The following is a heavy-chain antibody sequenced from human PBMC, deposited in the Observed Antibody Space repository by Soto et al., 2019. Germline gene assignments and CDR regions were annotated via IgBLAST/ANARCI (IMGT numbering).Heavy chain of an antibody. V-gene: IGHV1-2*04. J-gene: IGHJ6*02. CDR3: ARGQITIFGVVRDNYYYGMDV. Sequence: ASVKVSCKASGYTFTGYYMHWVRQAPGQGLEWMGWINPNSGGTNYAQKFQGWVTMTRDTSISTAYMELSRLRSDDTAVYYCARGQITIFGVVRDNYYYGMDVWGQGTTVTVSS. D-gene: IGHD3-3*01. CDR2: INPNSGGT. CDR1: GYTFTGYY.